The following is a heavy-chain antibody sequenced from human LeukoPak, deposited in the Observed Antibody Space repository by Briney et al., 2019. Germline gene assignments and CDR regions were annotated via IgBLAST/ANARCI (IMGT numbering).Heavy chain of an antibody. CDR2: ISSSSSYI. D-gene: IGHD3-9*01. CDR3: ASSNILTGHPCPY. J-gene: IGHJ4*02. Sequence: GGSLRLSCAASGFTFSSYSMNWVRQAPGKGLEWASSISSSSSYIYYADSVKGRFTISRDNAKNSLYLQMNSLRAEDTAVYYCASSNILTGHPCPYWGQGTLVTVSS. V-gene: IGHV3-21*01. CDR1: GFTFSSYS.